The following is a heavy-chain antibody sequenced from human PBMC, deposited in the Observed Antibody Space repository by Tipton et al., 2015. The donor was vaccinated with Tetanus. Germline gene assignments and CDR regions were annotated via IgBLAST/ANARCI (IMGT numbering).Heavy chain of an antibody. D-gene: IGHD6-19*01. Sequence: GSLRLSCAASGLAFSSYWMHWVRQAPGKGPVWVSRINSDGSSTSYADSVKGRFTISRDNAKNTLYLQMNSLRAEDTAVYYCARDSSMAVADPILWYWGQGTLVTVSS. CDR2: INSDGSST. CDR1: GLAFSSYW. J-gene: IGHJ4*02. V-gene: IGHV3-74*01. CDR3: ARDSSMAVADPILWY.